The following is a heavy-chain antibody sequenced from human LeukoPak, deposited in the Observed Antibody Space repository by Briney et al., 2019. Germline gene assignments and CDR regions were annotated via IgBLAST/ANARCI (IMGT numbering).Heavy chain of an antibody. J-gene: IGHJ6*03. D-gene: IGHD3-10*01. CDR1: GFTFSNYV. CDR2: IGGFSLTT. CDR3: AKGQLVRGVITSYYMDV. Sequence: GGSLRLSCAASGFTFSNYVMTWVRRAPGRGLEWVSAIGGFSLTTYYADSVKGRFTTSRDNSKSTLFLQLTNLRVEDTAVYFCAKGQLVRGVITSYYMDVWGKGTMVTVSS. V-gene: IGHV3-23*01.